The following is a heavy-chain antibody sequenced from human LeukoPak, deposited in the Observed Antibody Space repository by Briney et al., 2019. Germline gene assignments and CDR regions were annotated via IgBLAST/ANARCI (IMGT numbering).Heavy chain of an antibody. CDR1: GYTFNTYG. J-gene: IGHJ4*02. CDR3: LRDAQRPRLTPDY. D-gene: IGHD6-25*01. CDR2: ISTYNGDT. V-gene: IGHV1-18*01. Sequence: ASEKVSCKASGYTFNTYGISWVRQAPGQGLEWMGWISTYNGDTSYVQNLQGRVTMTTDTSTSTAYMELMSLRSDDTAVYYCLRDAQRPRLTPDYWGQGTLVTVSS.